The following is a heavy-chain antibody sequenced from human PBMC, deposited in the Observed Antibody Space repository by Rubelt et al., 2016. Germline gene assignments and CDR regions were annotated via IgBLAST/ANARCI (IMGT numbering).Heavy chain of an antibody. CDR3: ASALPAAGCFDY. J-gene: IGHJ4*02. CDR1: GFTFSSYA. V-gene: IGHV3-30*04. Sequence: RSLRLSCAASGFTFSSYAMHWVRQAPGKGLEWVAVISYDGSNKYYADSVKGRFTISRDSSKNTLYLQMNSLRAEDTAVYYCASALPAAGCFDYWGQGTLVTVSS. CDR2: ISYDGSNK. D-gene: IGHD6-13*01.